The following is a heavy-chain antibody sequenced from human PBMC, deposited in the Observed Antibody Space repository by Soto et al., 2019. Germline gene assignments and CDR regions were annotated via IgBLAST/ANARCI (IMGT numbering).Heavy chain of an antibody. Sequence: GASVKVSCKASGGTFRSYAISWVRQAPGQGLEWMGGIIPIFGTANYAQKFQGRVTITADESTSTAYMELSSLRSEDTAVYYCARTRITIFGVVIPPDYGMDVWGQGTTVTVSS. V-gene: IGHV1-69*13. J-gene: IGHJ6*02. CDR2: IIPIFGTA. D-gene: IGHD3-3*01. CDR1: GGTFRSYA. CDR3: ARTRITIFGVVIPPDYGMDV.